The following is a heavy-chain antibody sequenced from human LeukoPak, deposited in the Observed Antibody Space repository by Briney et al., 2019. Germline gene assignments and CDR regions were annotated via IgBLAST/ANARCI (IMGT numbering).Heavy chain of an antibody. J-gene: IGHJ4*02. D-gene: IGHD3-22*01. CDR2: IKPDGSEK. CDR1: GFTFSSHW. V-gene: IGHV3-7*01. Sequence: GGSLRLSCAASGFTFSSHWMSWVRQSPGKGLEWVANIKPDGSEKYYVDSVKGRFTISRDNAKNSLYLQMNSLRAEDTAMYYCARPYYDNSGSYWGQGTLVTVSS. CDR3: ARPYYDNSGSY.